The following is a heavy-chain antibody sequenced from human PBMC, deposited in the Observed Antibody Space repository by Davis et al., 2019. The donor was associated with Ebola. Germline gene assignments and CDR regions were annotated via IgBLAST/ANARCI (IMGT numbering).Heavy chain of an antibody. CDR1: GYTFTSYA. CDR3: ASFETTVTTGWFDP. V-gene: IGHV1-3*01. Sequence: ASVKVSCKASGYTFTSYAMHWVRQAPGQRLEWMGWINAGNGNTKYSQKFQGRVTITRDTSASTAYMELSSLRSDDTAVYYCASFETTVTTGWFDPWGQGTLVTVSS. J-gene: IGHJ5*02. CDR2: INAGNGNT. D-gene: IGHD4-11*01.